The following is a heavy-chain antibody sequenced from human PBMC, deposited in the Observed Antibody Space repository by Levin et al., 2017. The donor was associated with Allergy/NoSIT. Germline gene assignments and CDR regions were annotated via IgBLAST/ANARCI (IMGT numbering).Heavy chain of an antibody. V-gene: IGHV3-30*18. CDR3: AKVGATYYYDSSGYYGEAYGMDV. D-gene: IGHD3-22*01. Sequence: GESLKISCAASGFTFSSYGMHWVRQAPGKGLEWVAVISYDGSNKYYADSVKGRFTISRDNSKNTLYLQMNSLRAEDTAVYYCAKVGATYYYDSSGYYGEAYGMDVWGQGTTVTVSS. CDR1: GFTFSSYG. J-gene: IGHJ6*02. CDR2: ISYDGSNK.